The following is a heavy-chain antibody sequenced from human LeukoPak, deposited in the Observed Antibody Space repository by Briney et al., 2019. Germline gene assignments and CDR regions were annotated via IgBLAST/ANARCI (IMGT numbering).Heavy chain of an antibody. CDR1: GGSISSYF. CDR2: IYHSGST. V-gene: IGHV4-59*01. D-gene: IGHD6-13*01. J-gene: IGHJ3*02. Sequence: SETLSLTCTVSGGSISSYFWSWIRQPPGKGLEWIAYIYHSGSTNYNPPLKSRVTISVDASKNQFSLKLSSVTAADTAVYYCARHSAHSSTNDAFDIWGQGTMVTVSS. CDR3: ARHSAHSSTNDAFDI.